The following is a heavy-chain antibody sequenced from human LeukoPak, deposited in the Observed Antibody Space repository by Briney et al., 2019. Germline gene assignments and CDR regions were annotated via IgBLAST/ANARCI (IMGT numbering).Heavy chain of an antibody. V-gene: IGHV4-34*01. Sequence: SETLSLTCAVYGGSFSGYYWSWIRQPPGKGLEWIGEINHSGSTNYNPSLKSRVTISVDTSKNQFSLKLSSVTAADTAVYYCARGLFYNWNYEPFFGYWGQGTLVTVSS. D-gene: IGHD1-7*01. CDR2: INHSGST. CDR1: GGSFSGYY. CDR3: ARGLFYNWNYEPFFGY. J-gene: IGHJ4*02.